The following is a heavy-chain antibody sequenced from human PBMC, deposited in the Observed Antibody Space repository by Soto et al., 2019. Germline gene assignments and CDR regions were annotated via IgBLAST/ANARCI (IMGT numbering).Heavy chain of an antibody. V-gene: IGHV1-18*03. CDR1: GYTFTSYG. J-gene: IGHJ3*02. Sequence: QVQLVQSGAEVKKPAASVKVSCKASGYTFTSYGISWVRQAPGQGLEWMGWISAYNVNTNYAQKLQGRVTMTTDTSTSTAHMERRSLRSDAMAVYSCAREAGYGDYWRAAFDIWGQGTMVTVSS. CDR3: AREAGYGDYWRAAFDI. D-gene: IGHD4-17*01. CDR2: ISAYNVNT.